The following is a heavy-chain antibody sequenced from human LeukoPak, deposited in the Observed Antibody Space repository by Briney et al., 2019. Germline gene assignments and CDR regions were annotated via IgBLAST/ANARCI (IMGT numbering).Heavy chain of an antibody. CDR1: GFTFSSYA. CDR3: AQDLNYYGSGSYY. V-gene: IGHV3-23*01. CDR2: ISASGGST. D-gene: IGHD3-10*01. Sequence: GGSLRLSCAASGFTFSSYAMSWVRQAPGKGREWVSAISASGGSTYYADSVKGRFTISRDNSKNTLYLQMNSLRAEDTAVYFCAQDLNYYGSGSYYGGQGTLVTVSS. J-gene: IGHJ4*02.